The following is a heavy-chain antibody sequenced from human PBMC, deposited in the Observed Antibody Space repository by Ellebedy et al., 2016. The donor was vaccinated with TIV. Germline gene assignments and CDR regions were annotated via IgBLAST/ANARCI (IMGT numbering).Heavy chain of an antibody. Sequence: AASVKVFCKVSGYTLTELSMHWVRQAPGKGLEWMGGFDPEDGETIYAQKFQGRVTMTEDTSTDTAYMELSSLRSEETAVYYCATAAGAHYPLDWGQGTLVTVSS. V-gene: IGHV1-24*01. CDR1: GYTLTELS. CDR2: FDPEDGET. D-gene: IGHD1-26*01. J-gene: IGHJ4*02. CDR3: ATAAGAHYPLD.